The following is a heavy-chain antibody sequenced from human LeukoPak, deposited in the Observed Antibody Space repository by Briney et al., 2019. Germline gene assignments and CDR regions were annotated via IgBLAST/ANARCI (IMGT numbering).Heavy chain of an antibody. V-gene: IGHV1-18*01. CDR2: ISAYDGNT. CDR1: GYTFNRYG. D-gene: IGHD1-14*01. CDR3: ARGATGAEPF. Sequence: ASVKVSCKASGYTFNRYGITWLRQAPGQGFEWMGWISAYDGNTNYAQKFQGRVTMTTDTSTNTAYMELRSLRSDDTAVYYCARGATGAEPFWGQGTLVTASS. J-gene: IGHJ4*02.